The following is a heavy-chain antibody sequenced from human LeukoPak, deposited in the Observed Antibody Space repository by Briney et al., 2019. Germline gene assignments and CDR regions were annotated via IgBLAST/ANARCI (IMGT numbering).Heavy chain of an antibody. CDR3: AGAKGPLILQH. Sequence: SETLSLTCTVSGGSISSDGYDWSCIRQLPGKGLECIGYMFYSGSTSYNPSLKSRVTISVDTSKNQFSLKLSSVTAADTAVYYCAGAKGPLILQHWGHGTLVTVSS. J-gene: IGHJ1*01. CDR2: MFYSGST. CDR1: GGSISSDGYD. D-gene: IGHD2-21*01. V-gene: IGHV4-31*03.